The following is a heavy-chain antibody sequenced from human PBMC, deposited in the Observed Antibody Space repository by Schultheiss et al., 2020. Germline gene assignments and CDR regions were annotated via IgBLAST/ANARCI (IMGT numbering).Heavy chain of an antibody. D-gene: IGHD4-23*01. CDR1: GFTFSSYA. Sequence: GGSLRLSCAASGFTFSSYAMSWVRQAPGKGLEWVSAISGSGCSTYYADSVKGRFTISRDNSKNTLYLQMNSLRAEDTAVYYCAKVSGDYGGLGYWGQGTLVTVSS. CDR3: AKVSGDYGGLGY. CDR2: ISGSGCST. V-gene: IGHV3-23*01. J-gene: IGHJ4*02.